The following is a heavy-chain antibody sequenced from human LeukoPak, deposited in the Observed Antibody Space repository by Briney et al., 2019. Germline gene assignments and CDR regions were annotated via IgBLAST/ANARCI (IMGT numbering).Heavy chain of an antibody. CDR3: ASGLGFCSGSDCTNLVKDYYYGMNV. CDR2: INPNNGGT. J-gene: IGHJ6*02. CDR1: GYTFTGYY. V-gene: IGHV1-2*02. Sequence: ASVKVSCKASGYTFTGYYMHWVRQAPGQGLEWMGWINPNNGGTSYAQKFQGRVTMTRGTSITTAYMELSSLTSEDTAVYYCASGLGFCSGSDCTNLVKDYYYGMNVWGQGTTVTVSS. D-gene: IGHD2-15*01.